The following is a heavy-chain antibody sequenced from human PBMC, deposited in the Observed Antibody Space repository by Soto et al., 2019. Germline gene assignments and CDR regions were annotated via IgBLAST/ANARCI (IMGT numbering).Heavy chain of an antibody. D-gene: IGHD3-22*01. V-gene: IGHV4-30-2*01. CDR1: GDTISTGGYT. CDR2: TYHSGNP. Sequence: PSETLSLTCDVSGDTISTGGYTWAWIRQPPGKALEWIGHTYHSGNPYYNPSLKSRVIISVDRSKNQFSLKVRSVTAADTAVYYCARINFDYYDSSGYSRWFDPWGQGTLVTVSS. CDR3: ARINFDYYDSSGYSRWFDP. J-gene: IGHJ5*02.